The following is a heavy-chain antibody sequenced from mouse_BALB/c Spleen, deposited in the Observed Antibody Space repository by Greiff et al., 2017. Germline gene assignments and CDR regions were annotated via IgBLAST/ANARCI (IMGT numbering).Heavy chain of an antibody. J-gene: IGHJ4*01. CDR2: ISSGGST. CDR1: GFTFSSYA. D-gene: IGHD2-2*01. V-gene: IGHV5-6-5*01. CDR3: ARSDYGYDDYAMDY. Sequence: EVHLVESGGGLVKPGGSLKLSCAASGFTFSSYAMSWVRQTPEKRLEWVASISSGGSTYYPDSVKGRFTISRDNARNILYLQMSSLRSEDTAMYYCARSDYGYDDYAMDYWGQGTSVTVAS.